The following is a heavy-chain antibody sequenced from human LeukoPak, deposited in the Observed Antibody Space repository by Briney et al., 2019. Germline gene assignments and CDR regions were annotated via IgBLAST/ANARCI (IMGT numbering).Heavy chain of an antibody. Sequence: PSETLSLTCTVPGGSISSYDWSWIRQPAGKGLEWIGRIYTSGSTNYNPSLKSRVTMSVDTSKNQFSLKLSSVTAADTAVYYCARENLAAAGTRGGYYYYYYMDVWGKGTTVTVSS. CDR3: ARENLAAAGTRGGYYYYYYMDV. J-gene: IGHJ6*03. CDR2: IYTSGST. CDR1: GGSISSYD. V-gene: IGHV4-4*07. D-gene: IGHD6-13*01.